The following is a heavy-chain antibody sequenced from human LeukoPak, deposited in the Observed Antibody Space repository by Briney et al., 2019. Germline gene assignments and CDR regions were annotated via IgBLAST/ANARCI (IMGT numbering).Heavy chain of an antibody. CDR1: GGSISSYY. D-gene: IGHD2-2*01. V-gene: IGHV4-59*08. CDR2: IYYSGST. Sequence: PSETLSLTCTVSGGSISSYYWSWIRRPPGKGLEWIGYIYYSGSTNYNPSLKSRVTISVDTSKNQFSLKLSSVTAADTAVYYCASPSPTYCSSTSCYVGALDVWGKGTTVTVSS. CDR3: ASPSPTYCSSTSCYVGALDV. J-gene: IGHJ6*04.